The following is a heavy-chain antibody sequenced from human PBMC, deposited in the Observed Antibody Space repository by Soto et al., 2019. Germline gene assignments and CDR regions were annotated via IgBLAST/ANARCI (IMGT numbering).Heavy chain of an antibody. CDR2: ISSTTNYI. V-gene: IGHV3-48*03. Sequence: PGGSLRLSCVGSEFTFSNYEMNWVRQAPGKGLEWVSYISSTTNYIYYGDSMKGRFTISRDNAKNSLYLEMNSLRAEDTAVYYCARESEDLTSNFDYWGQGTLVTVSS. J-gene: IGHJ4*02. CDR1: EFTFSNYE. CDR3: ARESEDLTSNFDY.